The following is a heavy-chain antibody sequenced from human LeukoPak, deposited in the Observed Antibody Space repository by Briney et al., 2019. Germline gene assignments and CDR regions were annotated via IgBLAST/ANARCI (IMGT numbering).Heavy chain of an antibody. Sequence: SETLSLTCTVSGGSISSSSYYWGWIRQAPGKGLEWIGSIYYSGSTYYNPSLKSRVTISVDTSKNQFSLKLSSVTAADTAVYYCARRGAMADWGQGTLVTVSS. D-gene: IGHD5-18*01. CDR1: GGSISSSSYY. CDR3: ARRGAMAD. V-gene: IGHV4-39*07. J-gene: IGHJ4*02. CDR2: IYYSGST.